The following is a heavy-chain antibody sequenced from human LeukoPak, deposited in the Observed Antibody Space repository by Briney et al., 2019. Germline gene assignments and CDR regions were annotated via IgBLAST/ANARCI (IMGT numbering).Heavy chain of an antibody. CDR1: GYTFTSYG. D-gene: IGHD2-15*01. J-gene: IGHJ6*02. CDR3: ARRYCSGGSCYSDGYYGMDV. Sequence: ASVNVSCKASGYTFTSYGISWVRQAPGQGLEWMGWISAYNGNTNYAQKLQGRVTMTTDTSTSTAYMELRSLRSDDTAVYYCARRYCSGGSCYSDGYYGMDVWGQGTTVTVSS. V-gene: IGHV1-18*01. CDR2: ISAYNGNT.